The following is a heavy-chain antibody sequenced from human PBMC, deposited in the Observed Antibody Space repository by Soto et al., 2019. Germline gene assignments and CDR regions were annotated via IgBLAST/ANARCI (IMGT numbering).Heavy chain of an antibody. J-gene: IGHJ6*02. CDR1: GGSISSGGYY. CDR2: IYYSGST. Sequence: NPSETLSLTCTVSGGSISSGGYYWSWIRQPPGKGLEWIGYIYYSGSTYYNPSLKSRVTISVDTSKNQFSLKLSSVTAADTAVYYCARGTYGSGSYYRDYYGMDVWGQGTTVTVSS. V-gene: IGHV4-30-4*01. D-gene: IGHD3-10*01. CDR3: ARGTYGSGSYYRDYYGMDV.